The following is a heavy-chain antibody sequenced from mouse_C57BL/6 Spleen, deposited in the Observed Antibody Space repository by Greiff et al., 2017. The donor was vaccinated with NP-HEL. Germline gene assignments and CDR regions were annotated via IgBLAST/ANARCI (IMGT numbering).Heavy chain of an antibody. CDR2: INPNNGGT. V-gene: IGHV1-22*01. J-gene: IGHJ2*01. CDR3: ARGWAGTRILDY. D-gene: IGHD4-1*01. Sequence: VQLQQSGPELVKPGASVKMSCKASGYTFTDYNMHWVKQSHGKSLEWIGYINPNNGGTSYNQKFKGKATLTVNKSSSTAYMELRSLTSEDSAVYYCARGWAGTRILDYWGQGTTLTVSS. CDR1: GYTFTDYN.